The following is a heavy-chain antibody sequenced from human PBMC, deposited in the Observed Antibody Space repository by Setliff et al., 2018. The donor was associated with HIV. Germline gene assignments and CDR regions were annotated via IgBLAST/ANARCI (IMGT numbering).Heavy chain of an antibody. D-gene: IGHD6-13*01. CDR3: ARSGYSSSWGAFDI. Sequence: SETLSLTCAVYGGSFSGYYWSWIRQPPGKGLEWIGEINHSGSTNYNPSLKSRVTISVDTSKNQFSLKLSSVTAADTAVYYCARSGYSSSWGAFDIWGQGTMVTVS. J-gene: IGHJ3*02. CDR1: GGSFSGYY. CDR2: INHSGST. V-gene: IGHV4-34*01.